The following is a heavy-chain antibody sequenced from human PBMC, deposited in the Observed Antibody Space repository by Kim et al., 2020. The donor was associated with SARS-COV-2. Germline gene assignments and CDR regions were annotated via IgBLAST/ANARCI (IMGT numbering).Heavy chain of an antibody. Sequence: SVKVSCKASGGTFSSYAISWVRQAPGQGLEWMGGIIPIFGTANYAQKFQGRVTITADESTSTAYMELSSLRSEDTAVYYCARDLRSNGDYYGSGSYYNFLYWGQGTLVTVSS. V-gene: IGHV1-69*13. CDR3: ARDLRSNGDYYGSGSYYNFLY. CDR2: IIPIFGTA. J-gene: IGHJ4*02. CDR1: GGTFSSYA. D-gene: IGHD3-10*01.